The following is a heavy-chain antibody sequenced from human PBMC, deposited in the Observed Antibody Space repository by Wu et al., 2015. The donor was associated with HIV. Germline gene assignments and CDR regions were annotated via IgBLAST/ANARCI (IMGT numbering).Heavy chain of an antibody. D-gene: IGHD6-13*01. CDR2: IIPLFDIA. CDR3: ARVYSSSWYDFFDY. J-gene: IGHJ4*02. V-gene: IGHV1-69*05. Sequence: QVQLVQSGAEVKKPGSSVKVSCKASGVTLTSFAFSWVRQAPGQGLEWMGGIIPLFDIAQYAQKFRDRVTITTDESTSTAYMELSSLRSEDTAIYYCARVYSSSWYDFFDYWGRGNAGHRLL. CDR1: GVTLTSFA.